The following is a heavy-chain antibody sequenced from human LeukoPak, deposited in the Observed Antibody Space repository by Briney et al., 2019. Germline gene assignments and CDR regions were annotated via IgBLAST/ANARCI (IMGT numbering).Heavy chain of an antibody. J-gene: IGHJ5*02. CDR2: INPNSGGT. CDR1: GYTFTGYY. V-gene: IGHV1-2*02. D-gene: IGHD6-19*01. CDR3: ARARSGYSSGWGNWFDP. Sequence: ASVKVSCKASGYTFTGYYMHWVRQAPGQGLEWMGWINPNSGGTNYAQKFQGRVTMTRDTSISTAYMELSRLRSDDTAVYYCARARSGYSSGWGNWFDPWGQGTLVTVSS.